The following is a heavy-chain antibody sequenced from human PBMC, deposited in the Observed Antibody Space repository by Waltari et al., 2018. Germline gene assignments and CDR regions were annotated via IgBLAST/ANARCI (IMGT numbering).Heavy chain of an antibody. CDR2: IYHIGST. V-gene: IGHV4-38-2*01. CDR1: GYSISSGYY. CDR3: ASINSGYGGDFDY. Sequence: QVQLQESGPGLVKPSETLSLTCAVSGYSISSGYYWGWIRQPPGKGLEWIGSIYHIGSTYYNPSLKSRVTISVDTSKNQFSLKLSSVTAADTAVYYCASINSGYGGDFDYWGQGTLVTVSS. J-gene: IGHJ4*02. D-gene: IGHD5-12*01.